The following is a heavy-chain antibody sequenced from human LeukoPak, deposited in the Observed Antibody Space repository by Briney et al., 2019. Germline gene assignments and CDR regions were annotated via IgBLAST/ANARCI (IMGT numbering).Heavy chain of an antibody. D-gene: IGHD3-10*02. V-gene: IGHV3-15*01. CDR3: TRDRGGRLFGELLGFDN. J-gene: IGHJ4*02. CDR1: GFTFSNAW. Sequence: GGSLRLSCAASGFTFSNAWMSWVRQAPGKGLEWVGRIKSKTDGGTTDYAAPVKGRFTISRDDSKDTLYLQMNSLKTEDTGVYFCTRDRGGRLFGELLGFDNWGQGTLLTVSS. CDR2: IKSKTDGGTT.